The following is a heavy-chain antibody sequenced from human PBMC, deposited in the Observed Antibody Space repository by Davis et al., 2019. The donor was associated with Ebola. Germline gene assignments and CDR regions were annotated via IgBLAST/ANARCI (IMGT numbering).Heavy chain of an antibody. V-gene: IGHV3-30*18. J-gene: IGHJ3*01. CDR3: AKEGSGKAQLAFDA. Sequence: PGGSLRLSCAASGFTFSTHGMQWVRQAPGKGLEWVAVISRDGRTDYYADSVKGRFTVSRDNAKNTVYLQMNNLGTEDTAVFYCAKEGSGKAQLAFDAWGQGTVVTVSS. CDR2: ISRDGRTD. CDR1: GFTFSTHG. D-gene: IGHD6-19*01.